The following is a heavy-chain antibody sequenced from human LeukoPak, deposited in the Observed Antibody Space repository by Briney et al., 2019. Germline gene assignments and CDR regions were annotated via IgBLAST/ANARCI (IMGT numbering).Heavy chain of an antibody. CDR2: IYTSGST. J-gene: IGHJ4*02. CDR1: GGSISTYY. D-gene: IGHD2-15*01. Sequence: SETLSLTCTVSGGSISTYYWSWIRQPAGKGLEWIGRIYTSGSTNYNPSLKSRVTISVDKSKNQFSLKLSSVTAADTAVYYCAREDRRILDYWGQGTLVTVSS. V-gene: IGHV4-4*07. CDR3: AREDRRILDY.